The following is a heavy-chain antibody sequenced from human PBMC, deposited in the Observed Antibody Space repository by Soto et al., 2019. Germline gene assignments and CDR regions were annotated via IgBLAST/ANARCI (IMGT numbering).Heavy chain of an antibody. J-gene: IGHJ4*02. CDR3: ARDQPGYSYGYGLGY. D-gene: IGHD5-18*01. V-gene: IGHV3-21*01. CDR1: GFTFSTYS. CDR2: ISSSSSYI. Sequence: EVQLVESGGGLVKPGGSLRLSCAASGFTFSTYSMNWFRQAPGKGLGWVSSISSSSSYIYYADSVKGRFTISRDNAKNSLYLQMNSLRAEDTAVYYCARDQPGYSYGYGLGYWGQGTLVTVSS.